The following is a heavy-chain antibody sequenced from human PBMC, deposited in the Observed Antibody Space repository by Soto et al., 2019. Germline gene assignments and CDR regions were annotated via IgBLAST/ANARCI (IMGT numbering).Heavy chain of an antibody. CDR1: GGTFSSYA. J-gene: IGHJ1*01. CDR2: IIPIFGTA. V-gene: IGHV1-69*01. CDR3: AEVGWGPHEASSEYSQH. Sequence: QVQLVQSGAEVKKPGSSVKVSCKASGGTFSSYAISWVRQAPGQGLEWMGGIIPIFGTANYAQKFQGRVTITADESTSTAYMELSSLRSEDTAVYYCAEVGWGPHEASSEYSQHWGQGTLVTVSS. D-gene: IGHD2-2*01.